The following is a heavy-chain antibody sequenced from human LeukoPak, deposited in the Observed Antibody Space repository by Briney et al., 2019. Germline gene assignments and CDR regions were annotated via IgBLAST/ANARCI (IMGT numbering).Heavy chain of an antibody. J-gene: IGHJ4*02. CDR2: ISSSSSTR. V-gene: IGHV3-48*04. CDR1: GFTFSSYS. CDR3: ARDGAVISGNYYNDY. Sequence: PGGSLRLSCAASGFTFSSYSMNWVRQAPGKGLEWVSYISSSSSTRYYADSVKGRFTISRDNAKNSLYLQMNSLRAEDTAVYYCARDGAVISGNYYNDYWGQGTLVTVSS. D-gene: IGHD1-26*01.